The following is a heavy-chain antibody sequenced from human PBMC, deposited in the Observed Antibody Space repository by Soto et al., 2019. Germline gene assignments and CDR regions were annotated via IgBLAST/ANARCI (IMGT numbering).Heavy chain of an antibody. J-gene: IGHJ4*02. Sequence: QVQLQESGPGLVKPSQTLSLTCTVSGGSISSGGYYWSWIRQHPGKGLEWIGYIYYSGSTYYNPSLKSRVTISVDTSKNQFSLKLSSVTAADTAVYYCARFTRTMVRGVIMSSFDYWGQGTLVTVSS. CDR3: ARFTRTMVRGVIMSSFDY. D-gene: IGHD3-10*01. CDR1: GGSISSGGYY. CDR2: IYYSGST. V-gene: IGHV4-31*03.